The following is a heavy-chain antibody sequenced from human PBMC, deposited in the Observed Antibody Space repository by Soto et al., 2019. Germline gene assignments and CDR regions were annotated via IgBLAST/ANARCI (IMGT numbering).Heavy chain of an antibody. J-gene: IGHJ6*03. CDR2: FDPEDGET. Sequence: ASVKVSCKVSGYTLTELSMHWVRQAPGKGLEWMGGFDPEDGETIYAQKFQGRVTMTEDTSTDTAYMELSSLRSEDTAVYYCAPRPLNYTFSSPPPREYKEAWGKGAPLTVS. V-gene: IGHV1-24*01. D-gene: IGHD3-3*01. CDR1: GYTLTELS. CDR3: APRPLNYTFSSPPPREYKEA.